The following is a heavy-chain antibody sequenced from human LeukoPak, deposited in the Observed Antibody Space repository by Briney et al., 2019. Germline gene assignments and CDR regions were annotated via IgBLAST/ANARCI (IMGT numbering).Heavy chain of an antibody. CDR2: ISSRGDNT. Sequence: GGSLRLSCAASGFIFSNYAMSWVRQVPGRGLEWVSTISSRGDNTYVADSVKGRFTISRDNSRNSLYLQMNTVRAEDTAVYYCVKGPRPDITVAHTVENWGQGTLVTVSS. D-gene: IGHD6-19*01. CDR3: VKGPRPDITVAHTVEN. CDR1: GFIFSNYA. J-gene: IGHJ4*02. V-gene: IGHV3-23*01.